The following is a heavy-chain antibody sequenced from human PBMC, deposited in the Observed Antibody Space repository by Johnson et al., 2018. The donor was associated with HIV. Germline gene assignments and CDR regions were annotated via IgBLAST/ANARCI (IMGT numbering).Heavy chain of an antibody. CDR3: ARNRPVSYGYRGAFDF. J-gene: IGHJ3*01. Sequence: QVQLAESGGGVVQPGRSLRLSCAASGFTFSTYVMYWVRQAPGKGLEWVALISHDGSNKYYADSVKGRFTISKDNSKNTLYLQINSLRAEDTAVYYCARNRPVSYGYRGAFDFWGQGTMVTVSS. V-gene: IGHV3-30-3*01. CDR1: GFTFSTYV. CDR2: ISHDGSNK. D-gene: IGHD5-18*01.